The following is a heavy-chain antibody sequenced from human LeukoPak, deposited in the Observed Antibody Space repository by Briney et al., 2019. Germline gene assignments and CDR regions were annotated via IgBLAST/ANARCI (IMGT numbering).Heavy chain of an antibody. D-gene: IGHD4/OR15-4a*01. Sequence: GASVNVSCTASGYTFTGKFVNWVRQAPGQGLEWMGWINPKSGGTSFAQKFQGRVTMTRDTSTSTAYMDPSRLTADDTAVYYCARDSGGYDYGVDYWGQGTLVTVSS. CDR1: GYTFTGKF. CDR3: ARDSGGYDYGVDY. V-gene: IGHV1-2*02. CDR2: INPKSGGT. J-gene: IGHJ4*02.